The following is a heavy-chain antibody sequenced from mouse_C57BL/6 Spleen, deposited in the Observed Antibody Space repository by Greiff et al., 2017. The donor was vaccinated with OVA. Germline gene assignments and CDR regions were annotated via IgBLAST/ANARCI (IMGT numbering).Heavy chain of an antibody. D-gene: IGHD3-1*01. CDR2: IRNKANGYTT. V-gene: IGHV7-3*01. J-gene: IGHJ4*01. Sequence: EVMLVESGGGLVQPGGSLSLSCAASGFTFTDYYMSWVRQPPGKALEWLGFIRNKANGYTTEYSASVKGRFTISRDNSQSILYLQMNALRAEDSATYYCARYGGYDFYAMDYWGQGTSVTVSS. CDR1: GFTFTDYY. CDR3: ARYGGYDFYAMDY.